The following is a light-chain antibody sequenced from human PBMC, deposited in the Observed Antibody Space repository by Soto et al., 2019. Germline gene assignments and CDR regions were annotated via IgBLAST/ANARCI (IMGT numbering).Light chain of an antibody. CDR2: DAS. Sequence: ETVLTQSPGTLSLSPGEGGTLSCRASQSVSGSYLAWYQQIPGQAPRLLIYDASSRATGIPDRFSGSGSGTDFTLTISRLEPEDFAVYYCQQYGSSPRTFGQGTKV. V-gene: IGKV3-20*01. CDR3: QQYGSSPRT. CDR1: QSVSGSY. J-gene: IGKJ1*01.